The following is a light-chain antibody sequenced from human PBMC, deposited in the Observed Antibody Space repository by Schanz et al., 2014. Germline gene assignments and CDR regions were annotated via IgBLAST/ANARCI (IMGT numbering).Light chain of an antibody. J-gene: IGKJ4*01. CDR1: QSVNSN. CDR3: QQYNNWPPLT. Sequence: EIVMTQSPVTLSVSPGERATLSCRASQSVNSNLAWYQQKPGLPPRLLIYGASTRATDIPARFTGSGAGTEFTLTISSLQSEDFAVYYCQQYNNWPPLTFGGGTKVVIK. V-gene: IGKV3-15*01. CDR2: GAS.